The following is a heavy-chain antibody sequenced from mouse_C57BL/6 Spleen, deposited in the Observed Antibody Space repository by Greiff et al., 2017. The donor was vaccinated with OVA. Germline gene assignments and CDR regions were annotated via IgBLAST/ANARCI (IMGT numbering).Heavy chain of an antibody. CDR3: ARREITTHYYAMDY. CDR2: ISSGSSTI. CDR1: GFTFSDYG. V-gene: IGHV5-17*01. Sequence: EVMLVESGGGLVKPGGSLKLSCAASGFTFSDYGMHWVRQAPEKGLEWVAYISSGSSTIYYADTVKGRFTISRDNAKNTLFLQMTSLRSEDTAMYYCARREITTHYYAMDYWGQGTSVTVSS. D-gene: IGHD1-1*01. J-gene: IGHJ4*01.